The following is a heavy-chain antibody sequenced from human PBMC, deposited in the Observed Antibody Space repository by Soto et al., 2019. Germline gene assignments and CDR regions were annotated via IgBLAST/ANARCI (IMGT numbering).Heavy chain of an antibody. CDR3: AREGLGGSSWYFKLMDY. J-gene: IGHJ4*02. CDR2: MHYTGFS. Sequence: SETLSLTCSFSGDSVTSHYLTWIRQSPEKGLEWIGYMHYTGFSHYNPSLKSRLTISVDRSKNQFTLQLTSVTVADTAVYYCAREGLGGSSWYFKLMDYWGQGTLVTVSS. D-gene: IGHD6-13*01. V-gene: IGHV4-59*02. CDR1: GDSVTSHY.